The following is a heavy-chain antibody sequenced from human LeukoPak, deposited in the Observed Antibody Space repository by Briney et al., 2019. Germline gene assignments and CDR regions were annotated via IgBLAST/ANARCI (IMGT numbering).Heavy chain of an antibody. CDR3: ARARLYGDYEGAFDI. CDR2: IGTAGVT. V-gene: IGHV3-13*01. Sequence: GGSLRLSCAASGFTFSSYDMHLVRQATGKGLEWVSAIGTAGVTYYPGSVKGRFTISRENAKNSLYLQMNSLRAGDTAVYYCARARLYGDYEGAFDIWGQGTMVTASS. D-gene: IGHD4-17*01. CDR1: GFTFSSYD. J-gene: IGHJ3*02.